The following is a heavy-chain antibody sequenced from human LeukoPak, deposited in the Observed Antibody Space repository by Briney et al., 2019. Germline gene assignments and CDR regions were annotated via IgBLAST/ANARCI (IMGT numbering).Heavy chain of an antibody. CDR3: ARESHYDILTGYSWGAFDI. CDR1: GFTFSSYS. V-gene: IGHV3-48*04. CDR2: TSSSSSTI. Sequence: GGSLRLSCAASGFTFSSYSMNWVRQAPGKGLEWVSYTSSSSSTIYYADSVKGRFTISRDNAKNSLYLQMNSLRAEDTAVYYCARESHYDILTGYSWGAFDIWGQGTMVTVSS. D-gene: IGHD3-9*01. J-gene: IGHJ3*02.